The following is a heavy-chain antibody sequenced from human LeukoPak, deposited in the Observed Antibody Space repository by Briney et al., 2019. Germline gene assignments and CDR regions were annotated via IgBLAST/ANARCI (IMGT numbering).Heavy chain of an antibody. CDR1: GGPISSHY. D-gene: IGHD1-26*01. V-gene: IGHV4-4*07. J-gene: IGHJ4*02. Sequence: SETLSLTCTVSGGPISSHYWSWIRQPAGKGLEWIGRFYSTGSTNYNPSLKSRVTMSVDTSKNQFSLKLSSVTAADTAVYYCARDQYSGSLDYWGQGTLVTVSS. CDR2: FYSTGST. CDR3: ARDQYSGSLDY.